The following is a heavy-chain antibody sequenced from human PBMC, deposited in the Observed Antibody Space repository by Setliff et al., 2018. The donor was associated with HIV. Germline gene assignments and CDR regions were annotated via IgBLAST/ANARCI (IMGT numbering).Heavy chain of an antibody. CDR3: ARGALISWDSSDDLWY. J-gene: IGHJ4*02. D-gene: IGHD3-22*01. Sequence: GGSLRLSCAASGFSFSNYGMHWVRQAPGEGLEWVSTITGSGFTTYYADSLKGRFTISRDNSKSTLYLQMNSLRAEDTAVYYCARGALISWDSSDDLWYWGQGTLVTVSS. CDR2: ITGSGFTT. V-gene: IGHV3-23*01. CDR1: GFSFSNYG.